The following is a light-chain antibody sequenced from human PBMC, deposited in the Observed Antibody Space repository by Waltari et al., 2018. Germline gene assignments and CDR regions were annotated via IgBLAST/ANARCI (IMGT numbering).Light chain of an antibody. CDR1: SNDIGGYKY. CDR2: DVS. J-gene: IGLJ2*01. Sequence: QSALTQPASVSGSPGQSITISCTGTSNDIGGYKYVSWYQQHPGKAPKLIIYDVSNRPSGVSNRFSGSKSGNTASLTISGLQAEDETDYYCSSYTTSSTLVVFGEGTKLTVL. V-gene: IGLV2-14*03. CDR3: SSYTTSSTLVV.